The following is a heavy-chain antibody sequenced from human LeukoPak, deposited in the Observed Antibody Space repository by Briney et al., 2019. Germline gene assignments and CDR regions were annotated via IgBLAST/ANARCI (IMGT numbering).Heavy chain of an antibody. J-gene: IGHJ3*02. Sequence: GGSLRLSCAASGFTFSSYWMTWVRQAPGKGLEWVSFISISSSTNYYADSMKGRFTISRDNAKNSLYLQMNSLKAEDTAVYYCARDVGEGDAFDIWGQGTMVTVSS. D-gene: IGHD3-10*01. CDR2: ISISSSTN. V-gene: IGHV3-48*01. CDR1: GFTFSSYW. CDR3: ARDVGEGDAFDI.